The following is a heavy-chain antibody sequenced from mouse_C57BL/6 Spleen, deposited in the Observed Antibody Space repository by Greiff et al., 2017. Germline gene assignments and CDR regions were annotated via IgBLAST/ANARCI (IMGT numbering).Heavy chain of an antibody. D-gene: IGHD1-1*01. CDR1: GYAFSSYW. CDR3: ARGGTTVVADYYAMDY. CDR2: IYPGDGDT. J-gene: IGHJ4*01. V-gene: IGHV1-80*01. Sequence: VQLQQSGAELVKPGASVKISCKASGYAFSSYWMNWVKQRPGTGLEWIGQIYPGDGDTNYNGKFKGKATLTADKSSSTAYMQLSSLTSEDSAVYFCARGGTTVVADYYAMDYWGQGTSGTVSS.